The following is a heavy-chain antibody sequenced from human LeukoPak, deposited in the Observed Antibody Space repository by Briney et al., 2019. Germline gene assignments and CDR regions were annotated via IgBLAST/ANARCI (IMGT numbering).Heavy chain of an antibody. V-gene: IGHV5-51*01. CDR2: IYAGDSDT. J-gene: IGHJ4*02. D-gene: IGHD2-21*02. CDR1: GSRFTTYW. Sequence: GESLKTSCKGSGSRFTTYWIGWVRQIPGKGLGWVGIIYAGDSDTRSSPSLQGQVTISADKSIRTAYLQWSSLKASDTAMYYCASPGEYCGGDCYFDYWGQGTLVTVSS. CDR3: ASPGEYCGGDCYFDY.